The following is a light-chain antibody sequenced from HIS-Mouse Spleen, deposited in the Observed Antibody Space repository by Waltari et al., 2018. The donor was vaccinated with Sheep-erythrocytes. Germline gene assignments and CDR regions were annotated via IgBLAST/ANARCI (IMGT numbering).Light chain of an antibody. J-gene: IGKJ4*01. CDR3: QQYYSTPLT. CDR1: QSLVHSDGNTY. Sequence: DIVMTQTPLSSPVTLGQPASISCRSSQSLVHSDGNTYLSWLQQRPGQPPRLLIYKISNRFSGVPDRFSGGGAGTDFTLTISSLQAEDVAVYYCQQYYSTPLTFGGGTKVEIK. CDR2: KIS. V-gene: IGKV2-24*01.